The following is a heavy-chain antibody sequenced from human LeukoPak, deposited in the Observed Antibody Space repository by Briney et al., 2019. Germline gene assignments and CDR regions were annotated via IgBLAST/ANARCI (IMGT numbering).Heavy chain of an antibody. CDR1: EFFSSNYG. V-gene: IGHV3-33*01. D-gene: IGHD7-27*01. CDR2: IWNDGSNE. J-gene: IGHJ4*02. Sequence: GGSLRLTCVASEFFSSNYGMHWVRQAPGKGLEWVAVIWNDGSNEYYADSVKGRFTISRDNSKNTLYLQMNSLRAEDTAVYYCARDTKDWGSVFDYWGQGVLVTVSS. CDR3: ARDTKDWGSVFDY.